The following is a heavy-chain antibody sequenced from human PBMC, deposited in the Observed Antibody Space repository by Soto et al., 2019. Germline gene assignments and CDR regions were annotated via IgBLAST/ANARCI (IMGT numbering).Heavy chain of an antibody. CDR1: GFTFSSYS. CDR3: ARYGAQMTTGRAFDI. J-gene: IGHJ3*02. V-gene: IGHV3-21*01. CDR2: ISSSSSYI. Sequence: GGSLRLSCAASGFTFSSYSMNWVRQAPGKGLEWVSSISSSSSYIYYADSVKGRFTISRDNAKNSLYLQMNSLRAEDTAVYYCARYGAQMTTGRAFDILGQGTMVTVSS. D-gene: IGHD4-17*01.